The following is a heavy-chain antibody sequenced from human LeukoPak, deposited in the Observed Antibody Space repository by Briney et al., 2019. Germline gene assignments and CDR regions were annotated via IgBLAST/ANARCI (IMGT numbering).Heavy chain of an antibody. CDR1: GGSISSSSYY. D-gene: IGHD6-19*01. J-gene: IGHJ4*02. V-gene: IGHV4-39*01. Sequence: PSETLSLTCTVSGGSISSSSYYCGWIRQPPGKGLEWIGSIYYSGSTYYNPSLKSRVTISVDTSKNQFSLKLRAVTAADTAVYYCAGRVYSSGWYDYWGQGTLVTVSS. CDR3: AGRVYSSGWYDY. CDR2: IYYSGST.